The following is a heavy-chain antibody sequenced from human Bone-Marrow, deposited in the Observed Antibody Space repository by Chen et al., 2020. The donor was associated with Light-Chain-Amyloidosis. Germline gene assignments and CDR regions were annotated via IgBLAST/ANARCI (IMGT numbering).Heavy chain of an antibody. D-gene: IGHD5-18*01. CDR2: ISTSSSYI. Sequence: VLLVESGGGVVQPGRSLRLSCAASGFTFGRHSMHWVRQAPGKGLEWVSSISTSSSYIHYADSMKGRFTISRDNAKNALFLQMNSLRAEDTAVYYCVREVYDYNYGASYYYYSMDVWGQGTTVTVSS. V-gene: IGHV3-21*01. CDR1: GFTFGRHS. J-gene: IGHJ6*02. CDR3: VREVYDYNYGASYYYYSMDV.